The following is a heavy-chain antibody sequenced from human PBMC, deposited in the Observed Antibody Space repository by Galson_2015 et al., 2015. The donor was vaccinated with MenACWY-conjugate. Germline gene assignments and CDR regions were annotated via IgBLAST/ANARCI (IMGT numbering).Heavy chain of an antibody. J-gene: IGHJ4*02. D-gene: IGHD1-26*01. CDR3: ARLGGNYRTTSHFDY. CDR1: GFTFSTYR. V-gene: IGHV3-74*01. CDR2: INSDGRST. Sequence: SLRLSCAASGFTFSTYRMHWVRQAPGKGLVWVSRINSDGRSTSYADSVKGRFTISRDNAKNTLYLQMNSLRAEDTAVYYCARLGGNYRTTSHFDYWSQGTLVTVSS.